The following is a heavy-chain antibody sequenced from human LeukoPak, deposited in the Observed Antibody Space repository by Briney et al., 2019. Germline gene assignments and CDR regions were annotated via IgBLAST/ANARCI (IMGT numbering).Heavy chain of an antibody. CDR1: GGSISSGGYY. V-gene: IGHV4-61*08. J-gene: IGHJ4*02. Sequence: SETLSLTCTVSGGSISSGGYYWSWIRQPPGKGLEWIGYIYHSGSTNYNPSLKSRVTISVDTSKNQFSLKLSSVTAADTAVYYCARARETVAIDYWGQGTLVTVSS. CDR3: ARARETVAIDY. D-gene: IGHD5-12*01. CDR2: IYHSGST.